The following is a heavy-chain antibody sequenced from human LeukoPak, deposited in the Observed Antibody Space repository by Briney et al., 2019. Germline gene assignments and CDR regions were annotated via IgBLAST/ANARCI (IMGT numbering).Heavy chain of an antibody. J-gene: IGHJ5*02. Sequence: ASVKVSCKASGYIFTSYGISWVRQAPGLGLEWMGWSSTCNGNTNYAQKFQGRVTMTTDTSTSTAYMELRSLTSDDTAVYYCARVEGGGRRGYWFDPWGQGTLVTVSS. V-gene: IGHV1-18*01. D-gene: IGHD3-16*01. CDR2: SSTCNGNT. CDR3: ARVEGGGRRGYWFDP. CDR1: GYIFTSYG.